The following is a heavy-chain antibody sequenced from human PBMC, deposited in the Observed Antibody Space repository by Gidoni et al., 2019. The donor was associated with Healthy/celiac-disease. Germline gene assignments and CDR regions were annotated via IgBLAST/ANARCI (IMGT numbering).Heavy chain of an antibody. J-gene: IGHJ6*03. V-gene: IGHV4-4*02. CDR1: SSSNW. CDR2: IYHSGST. CDR3: AREGAPAGTPFPGLPRRRYYYMDV. Sequence: SSSNWWSWVRQPPGKGLEWIGEIYHSGSTNYNPSLKSRVTISVDKSKNQFSLKLSSVTAADTAVYYCAREGAPAGTPFPGLPRRRYYYMDVWGKGTTVTVSS. D-gene: IGHD1-1*01.